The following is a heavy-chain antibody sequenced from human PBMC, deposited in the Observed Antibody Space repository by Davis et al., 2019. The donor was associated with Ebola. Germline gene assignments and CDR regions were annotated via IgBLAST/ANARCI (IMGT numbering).Heavy chain of an antibody. CDR1: GYTFTGYY. CDR3: ARESIAARLAFDI. J-gene: IGHJ3*02. V-gene: IGHV1-2*04. Sequence: ASVKVSCKASGYTFTGYYTHWVRQAPGQGLEWMGWINPNSGGTNYAQKFQGWVTMTRDTSISTAYMELSRLRSDDTAVYYCARESIAARLAFDIWGQGTMVTVSS. D-gene: IGHD6-6*01. CDR2: INPNSGGT.